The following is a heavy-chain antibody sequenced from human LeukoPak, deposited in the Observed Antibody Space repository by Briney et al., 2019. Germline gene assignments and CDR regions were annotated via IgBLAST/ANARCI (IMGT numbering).Heavy chain of an antibody. CDR2: ISSSSSYI. V-gene: IGHV3-21*01. D-gene: IGHD6-19*01. J-gene: IGHJ4*02. CDR3: ARDSGSSSIAVADLDY. Sequence: GGSLRLSCAASGFTFSSYGMHWARQAPGKGLEWVSSISSSSSYIYYADSVKGRFTISRDNAKNSLYLQMNSLRAEDTAVYYCARDSGSSSIAVADLDYWGQGTLVTVSS. CDR1: GFTFSSYG.